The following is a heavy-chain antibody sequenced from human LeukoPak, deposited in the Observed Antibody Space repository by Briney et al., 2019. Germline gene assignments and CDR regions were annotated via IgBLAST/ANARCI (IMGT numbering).Heavy chain of an antibody. D-gene: IGHD2-8*01. J-gene: IGHJ4*02. CDR2: ISLTGLT. CDR3: SRENGAFSPFGY. V-gene: IGHV4-4*02. CDR1: GGSISITHW. Sequence: SEPLSLLCGVSGGSISITHWLSWVRQPPGPGLEWIGEISLTGLTHYNPSLESRVTVSLDKSKNQLSLNLTSVTAADTAVYYCSRENGAFSPFGYWGQGTLVTVLS.